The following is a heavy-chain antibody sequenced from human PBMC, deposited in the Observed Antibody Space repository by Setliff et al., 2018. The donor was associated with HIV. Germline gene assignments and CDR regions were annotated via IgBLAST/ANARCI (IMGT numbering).Heavy chain of an antibody. V-gene: IGHV3-74*01. Sequence: GSLRLSCAASGFTFSAYWMHWVRQSPGKGLVWVSRVNSDGSSTNYADSVKGRFTISRDNSKNTLFLQMNSLRAEDTAVYYCARKPRDGYYIDYWGQGTLVTVSS. CDR3: ARKPRDGYYIDY. CDR2: VNSDGSST. J-gene: IGHJ4*02. CDR1: GFTFSAYW. D-gene: IGHD3-10*01.